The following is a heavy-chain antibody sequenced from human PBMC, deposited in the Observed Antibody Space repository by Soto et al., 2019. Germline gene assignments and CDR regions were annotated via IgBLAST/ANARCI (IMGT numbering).Heavy chain of an antibody. V-gene: IGHV1-69*13. D-gene: IGHD4-17*01. Sequence: ASVKVSCKASGGTFSSYAISWVRQAPGQGLEWMGGIIPIFGTAKYAQKFQGRVTITADESTSTAYMELSSLRSEDTDVYYCARGYGGKSYYYYGMDVWGQGTTVTVSS. CDR2: IIPIFGTA. CDR3: ARGYGGKSYYYYGMDV. CDR1: GGTFSSYA. J-gene: IGHJ6*02.